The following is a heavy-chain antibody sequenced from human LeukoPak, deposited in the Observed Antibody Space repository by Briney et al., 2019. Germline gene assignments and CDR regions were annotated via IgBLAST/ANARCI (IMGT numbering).Heavy chain of an antibody. Sequence: PGGSLGLSCAASGFTFSSYWMNWVRQAPGKGLEWVANIKQDGSEKYYVDSVKGRFTISRDNTKNSLYLQMNSLRAEDTAVYYCAGGSGWLIDYWGQGTLVTVSS. D-gene: IGHD6-19*01. J-gene: IGHJ4*02. CDR1: GFTFSSYW. CDR2: IKQDGSEK. V-gene: IGHV3-7*01. CDR3: AGGSGWLIDY.